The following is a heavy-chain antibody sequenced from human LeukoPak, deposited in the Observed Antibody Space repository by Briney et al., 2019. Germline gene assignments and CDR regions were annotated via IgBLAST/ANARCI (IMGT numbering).Heavy chain of an antibody. J-gene: IGHJ2*01. CDR2: IYTSGST. CDR3: ARDWDPWWYFDL. CDR1: GGSISSYY. V-gene: IGHV4-4*07. Sequence: NPSETLSLTCTVSGGSISSYYWSWIRQPAGQGLEWIGRIYTSGSTNYNPSLKSRVTMSVDTSKNQFSLKLSSVTAADTAVYYCARDWDPWWYFDLWGRGTLVTVSS. D-gene: IGHD1-26*01.